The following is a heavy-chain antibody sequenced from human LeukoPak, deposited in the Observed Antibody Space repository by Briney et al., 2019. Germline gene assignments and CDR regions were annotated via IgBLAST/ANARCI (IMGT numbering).Heavy chain of an antibody. Sequence: PGGSLRLSCAASGFTFNDYGLHWVRQAPGKGLEWVAVISYDGDEKHYTESVKGRFTISRDSSENTVLLEMNSLRFDDTAIYYCARGHYSGTFWRTGAFDYWGQGTLVTVSS. CDR1: GFTFNDYG. D-gene: IGHD1-26*01. CDR2: ISYDGDEK. J-gene: IGHJ4*02. CDR3: ARGHYSGTFWRTGAFDY. V-gene: IGHV3-30*03.